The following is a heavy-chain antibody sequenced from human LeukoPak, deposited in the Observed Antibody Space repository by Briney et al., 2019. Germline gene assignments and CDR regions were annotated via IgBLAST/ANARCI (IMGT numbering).Heavy chain of an antibody. CDR3: ARRIYGRNYFDY. CDR2: IYNSGNT. V-gene: IGHV4-38-2*01. Sequence: PSETLSLTCAVSGYSISSGYYWGWIRPPPGKGLEWIGIIYNSGNTYYNSSLKSRVAISLETPKNQFSLKLSSVTAADTAVYYCARRIYGRNYFDYWGQRTLVTVSS. CDR1: GYSISSGYY. J-gene: IGHJ4*02. D-gene: IGHD4-17*01.